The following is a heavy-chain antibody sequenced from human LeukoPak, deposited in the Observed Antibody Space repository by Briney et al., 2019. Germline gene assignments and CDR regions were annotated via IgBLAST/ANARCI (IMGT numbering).Heavy chain of an antibody. J-gene: IGHJ4*02. CDR3: ARRTGGFDY. V-gene: IGHV4-39*01. D-gene: IGHD3/OR15-3a*01. CDR2: INHSGST. Sequence: SETPSLTCTVSGGSISSSSYYWGWIRQPPGKGLEWIGEINHSGSTNYNPSLKGRVTISVDTSKNQFSLKLSSVTAADTAVYYCARRTGGFDYWGQGTLVTVSS. CDR1: GGSISSSSYY.